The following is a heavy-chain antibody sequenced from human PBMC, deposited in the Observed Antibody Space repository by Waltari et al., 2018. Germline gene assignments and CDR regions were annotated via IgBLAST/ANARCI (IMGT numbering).Heavy chain of an antibody. CDR2: MNPNSGVT. J-gene: IGHJ5*01. Sequence: QELLVQSGAEVMRPGASVKVSCRASGYNFITYEINWVRQAPGQGLEWMGWMNPNSGVTGYAQKFQGRVTMTRDTSMNTAYMELSGLRSEDTALYDCARGRDVHAGYDYNWFDSWGRGTLLTVSS. V-gene: IGHV1-8*02. CDR3: ARGRDVHAGYDYNWFDS. CDR1: GYNFITYE. D-gene: IGHD5-12*01.